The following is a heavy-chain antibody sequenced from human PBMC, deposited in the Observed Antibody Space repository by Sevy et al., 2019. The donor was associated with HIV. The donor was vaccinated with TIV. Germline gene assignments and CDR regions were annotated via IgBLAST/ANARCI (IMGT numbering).Heavy chain of an antibody. CDR2: IYYSGST. D-gene: IGHD2-15*01. V-gene: IGHV4-59*01. Sequence: SETLSLTCTVSGGSISSYYWSWIRQPPGKGLEWIGYIYYSGSTNYNPSLKSRVTISVDTSKNQFSLNRGSVTPADTAVYYCAGGGAPLGDGSGGSCYPGWFDPWGQGTLVTVSS. J-gene: IGHJ5*02. CDR1: GGSISSYY. CDR3: AGGGAPLGDGSGGSCYPGWFDP.